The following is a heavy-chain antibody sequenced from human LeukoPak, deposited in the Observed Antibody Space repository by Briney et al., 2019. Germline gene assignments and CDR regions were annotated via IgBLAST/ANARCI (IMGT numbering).Heavy chain of an antibody. CDR2: IYSGGST. CDR1: GFTVSSNY. CDR3: AREVAASGLGYFDY. J-gene: IGHJ4*02. D-gene: IGHD3-16*01. Sequence: GGSLRHSCAASGFTVSSNYMSWVRQAPGKGLDWVSVIYSGGSTYYADSVKGRFTISRDNSKNTLYLQMNSLRAEDTAVYYCAREVAASGLGYFDYWGQGTLVTVSS. V-gene: IGHV3-53*01.